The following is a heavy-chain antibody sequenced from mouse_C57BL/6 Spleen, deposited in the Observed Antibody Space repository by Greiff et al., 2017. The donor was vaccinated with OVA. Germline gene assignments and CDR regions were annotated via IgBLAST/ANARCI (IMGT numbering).Heavy chain of an antibody. CDR1: GYTFTSYW. CDR3: ARGGGYGNYDY. J-gene: IGHJ2*01. Sequence: QVQLKESGAELVRPGSSVKLSCKASGYTFTSYWMHWVKQRPIQGLEWIGNIDPSDSETHYNQKFKDKATLTVDKSSSTAYMQLSSLTSEDSAVYYCARGGGYGNYDYWGQGTTLTVSS. D-gene: IGHD2-1*01. V-gene: IGHV1-52*01. CDR2: IDPSDSET.